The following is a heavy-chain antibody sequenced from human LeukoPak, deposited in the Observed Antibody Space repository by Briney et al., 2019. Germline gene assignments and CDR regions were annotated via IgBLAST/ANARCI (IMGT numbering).Heavy chain of an antibody. CDR1: GGSISNYY. D-gene: IGHD3-10*01. V-gene: IGHV4-34*01. CDR3: AREHYHGSGLRYYYYYYMDV. Sequence: PSETLSLTCTVSGGSISNYYWSWIRQPPGKGLEWIGEINHSRSTNYNPSLKSRVTISINTSKNQFSLKLSSVTAADTAVYYCAREHYHGSGLRYYYYYYMDVWGTGTTVTISS. CDR2: INHSRST. J-gene: IGHJ6*03.